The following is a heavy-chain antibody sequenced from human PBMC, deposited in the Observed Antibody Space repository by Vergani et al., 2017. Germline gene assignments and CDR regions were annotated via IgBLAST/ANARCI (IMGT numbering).Heavy chain of an antibody. J-gene: IGHJ4*01. D-gene: IGHD3-10*01. CDR1: GFTFSSYA. CDR3: ASAYGRYTGFDY. Sequence: VQLLESGGGLVQPGGSLRLSCAASGFTFSSYAMSWVRQAPGKGLKWVSAISGSGGSTYYADSVKGRFTISRDNSKNTLYLQMNSLGVEDTAVYYCASAYGRYTGFDYWGQRILVTVSS. V-gene: IGHV3-23*01. CDR2: ISGSGGST.